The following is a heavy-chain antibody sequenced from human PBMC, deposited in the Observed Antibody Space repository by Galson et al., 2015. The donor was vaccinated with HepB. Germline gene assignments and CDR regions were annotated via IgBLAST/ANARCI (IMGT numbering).Heavy chain of an antibody. Sequence: SLRLSCAGSGFNFGDHAMHWVRQVPGKGLEWVSAISWNSGGVEYADSVRGRFTISRDNARNSVSLQMNSLRVEDTALYYCARDIGPLTMTRGYLASWGQGTLVTVSS. D-gene: IGHD3-10*01. V-gene: IGHV3-9*01. CDR3: ARDIGPLTMTRGYLAS. CDR1: GFNFGDHA. J-gene: IGHJ4*02. CDR2: ISWNSGGV.